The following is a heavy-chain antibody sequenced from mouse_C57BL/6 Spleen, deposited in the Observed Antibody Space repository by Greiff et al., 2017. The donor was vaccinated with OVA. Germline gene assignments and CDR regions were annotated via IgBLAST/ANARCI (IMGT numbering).Heavy chain of an antibody. CDR3: ARVDYEFAY. V-gene: IGHV2-9-1*01. J-gene: IGHJ3*01. CDR1: GFSFTSYA. D-gene: IGHD2-4*01. CDR2: IWTGGGT. Sequence: VHLVESGPGLVAPSQSLSITCTVSGFSFTSYAISWVRQPPGKGLEWLGVIWTGGGTNYNSALKSRLSISKDNSKSQVFLKMNRLQTDDTARYYCARVDYEFAYWGQGTLVTVSA.